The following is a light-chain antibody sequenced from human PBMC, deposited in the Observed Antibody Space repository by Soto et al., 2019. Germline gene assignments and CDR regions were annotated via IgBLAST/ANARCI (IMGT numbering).Light chain of an antibody. J-gene: IGKJ3*01. CDR1: QSISSN. Sequence: EIVLTQSPDTLSLSPGERATLSCRASQSISSNLAWYQQKPGQAPRLLIYGASTRATGIPARFSGSGSGTEFTLTISGLQSEDFAVYYCQQYNEWPSFAPGTKLD. V-gene: IGKV3-15*01. CDR2: GAS. CDR3: QQYNEWPS.